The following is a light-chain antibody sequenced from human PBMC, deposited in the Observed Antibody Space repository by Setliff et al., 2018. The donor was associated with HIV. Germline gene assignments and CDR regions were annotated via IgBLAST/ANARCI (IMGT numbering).Light chain of an antibody. V-gene: IGLV2-23*01. CDR2: QAT. Sequence: QSALAQPASVSGSPGQSITISCTGSSSDIGRYNLVSWYQQHPGKAPKLMIYQATKRPSGVSNRFSGSKSGNTASLTISGLQAEDEADYYWCSNTGSNTYVFGTGTKVTVL. CDR1: SSDIGRYNL. CDR3: CSNTGSNTYV. J-gene: IGLJ1*01.